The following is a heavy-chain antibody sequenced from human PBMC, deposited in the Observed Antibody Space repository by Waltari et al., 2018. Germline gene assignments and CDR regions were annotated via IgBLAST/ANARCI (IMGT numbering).Heavy chain of an antibody. CDR3: ARRVVTTGGVDY. Sequence: QLQLQESGPRLVRPSATLSLTCTVSGGSISSTTYYWAWIRQTPGKGLEWIGYIHYSGNTYYNPSLRSRVTISVDTSKNQFSLNLRSVTAADTAVYYCARRVVTTGGVDYWGQGTLVTVSS. CDR2: IHYSGNT. V-gene: IGHV4-39*07. J-gene: IGHJ4*02. CDR1: GGSISSTTYY. D-gene: IGHD2-21*02.